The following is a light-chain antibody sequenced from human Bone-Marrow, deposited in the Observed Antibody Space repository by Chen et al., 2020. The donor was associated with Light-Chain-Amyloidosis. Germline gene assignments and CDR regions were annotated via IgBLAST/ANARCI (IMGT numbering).Light chain of an antibody. CDR1: DLPTKY. CDR2: RDT. Sequence: SYELTQPPSVSVSPGQTARITCSGDDLPTKYAYWYQQKPGQAPVLVIHRDTERPSGISERFSCSSSGTTATLTISGVQAEDEADDHCQSADSSGTYEVIFGGGTKLTVL. V-gene: IGLV3-25*03. J-gene: IGLJ2*01. CDR3: QSADSSGTYEVI.